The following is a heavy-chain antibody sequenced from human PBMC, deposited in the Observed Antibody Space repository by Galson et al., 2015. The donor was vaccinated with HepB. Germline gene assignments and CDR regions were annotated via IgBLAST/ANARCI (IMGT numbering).Heavy chain of an antibody. CDR1: GFTFSEHF. Sequence: SLRLSCAASGFTFSEHFMDWVRQAPGKGLEWVGRSRKRGNSYITEYAPSVKGRFTISRDDSKNSLYLLMNSLKTEDTAVYYCVREGTYYYDSSGYRGALDIWGQGTVVTVSS. D-gene: IGHD3-22*01. CDR3: VREGTYYYDSSGYRGALDI. CDR2: SRKRGNSYIT. V-gene: IGHV3-72*01. J-gene: IGHJ3*02.